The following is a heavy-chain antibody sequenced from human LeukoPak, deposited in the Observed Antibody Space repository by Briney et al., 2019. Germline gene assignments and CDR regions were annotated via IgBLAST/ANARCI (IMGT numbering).Heavy chain of an antibody. Sequence: ASVKVSCKASGYTFTGYYMHWVRQAPGQGLEWMGWINPNSGGTNYAQKFQGRVTMTRDTSTSTAYMELSRLRSDDTAVYYCARGSRLAAAAFDYWGQGTLVTVSS. CDR3: ARGSRLAAAAFDY. J-gene: IGHJ4*02. D-gene: IGHD6-13*01. CDR2: INPNSGGT. V-gene: IGHV1-2*02. CDR1: GYTFTGYY.